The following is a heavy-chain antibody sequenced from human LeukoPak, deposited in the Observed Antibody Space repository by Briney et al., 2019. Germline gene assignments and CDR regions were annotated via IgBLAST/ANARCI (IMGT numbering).Heavy chain of an antibody. V-gene: IGHV3-21*04. CDR1: GFSFSHSW. J-gene: IGHJ4*02. Sequence: GGSLRLSCAASGFSFSHSWMSWVRQAPGKGLEWVSSISSSSSYIYYADSVKGRFTISRDNAKNSLYLQMNSLRADDTAIYYCATYRQVLLPFESWGQGTLVTVSS. CDR3: ATYRQVLLPFES. CDR2: ISSSSSYI. D-gene: IGHD2-8*02.